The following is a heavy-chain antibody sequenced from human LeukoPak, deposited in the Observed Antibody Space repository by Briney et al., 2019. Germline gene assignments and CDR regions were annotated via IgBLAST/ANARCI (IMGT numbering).Heavy chain of an antibody. CDR2: IYSGGST. CDR1: GFTVSSNY. V-gene: IGHV3-53*05. CDR3: ARGRYCSGGSCYGFDY. J-gene: IGHJ4*02. Sequence: GSLRLSCAAAGFTVSSNYVSWVRQAPGKGLEWVSVIYSGGSTYYADSVKGRFTISRDNSKNTLYLQMNSLRAEDTAVYYCARGRYCSGGSCYGFDYWGQGTLVTVSS. D-gene: IGHD2-15*01.